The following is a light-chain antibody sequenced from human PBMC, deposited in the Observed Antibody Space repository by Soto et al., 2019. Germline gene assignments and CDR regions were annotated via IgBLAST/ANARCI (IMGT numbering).Light chain of an antibody. CDR2: SAS. CDR1: QSIDKF. CDR3: QQSSTTPWT. V-gene: IGKV1-39*01. J-gene: IGKJ1*01. Sequence: DIQMTQSPSSLSASVGDRVTITCRASQSIDKFLNWYQKKPGKAPQLLIHSASSLQSGVPSTFSGTGFEMDFSLTISNLQPEDFATYYCQQSSTTPWTFGQGTKVDIK.